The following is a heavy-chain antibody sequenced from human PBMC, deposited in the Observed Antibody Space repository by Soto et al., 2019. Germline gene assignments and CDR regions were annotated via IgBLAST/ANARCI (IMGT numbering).Heavy chain of an antibody. J-gene: IGHJ4*02. V-gene: IGHV3-48*01. CDR2: INSGSTSV. CDR3: ASSASPDAY. CDR1: GSIFNSNR. D-gene: IGHD1-26*01. Sequence: EVQLVESGGGLVQPGGSLRLPCVASGSIFNSNRMTWVRQAPGKGLEWISYINSGSTSVFYADSVKGRFTISRDNAKNSLYLQMNSLRAEDTAVYYCASSASPDAYWGQGTLVTVSS.